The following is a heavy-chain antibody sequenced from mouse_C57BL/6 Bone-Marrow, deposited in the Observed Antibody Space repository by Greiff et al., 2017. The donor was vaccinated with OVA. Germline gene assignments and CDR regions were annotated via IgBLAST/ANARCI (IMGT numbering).Heavy chain of an antibody. CDR2: INPGSGGT. CDR3: ARPWGMPRVLAY. V-gene: IGHV1-54*01. J-gene: IGHJ3*01. D-gene: IGHD6-1*01. CDR1: GYTFTNYL. Sequence: VQLQQSGAELVRPGTSVKVSCKASGYTFTNYLIEWVKQRPGQGLEWIGVINPGSGGTNYNEKFKGKATLTADKSSSTAYMQLSSLTSEDSAVYFCARPWGMPRVLAYWGQGTLVTVSA.